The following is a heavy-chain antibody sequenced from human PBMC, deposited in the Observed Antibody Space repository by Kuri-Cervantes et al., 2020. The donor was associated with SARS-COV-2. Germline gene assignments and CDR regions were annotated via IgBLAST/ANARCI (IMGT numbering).Heavy chain of an antibody. CDR3: ARERYYSGHYGKDV. CDR1: GFTFSDYS. Sequence: GESLKISCAASGFTFSDYSMNWVRQAPGKGLEWVSYIGSSSSIIYYADSMKGRFTISRDNAKNSLSLQMNSLRAEDTAVYYCARERYYSGHYGKDVWGQGTTVTVSS. J-gene: IGHJ6*02. D-gene: IGHD3-10*01. CDR2: IGSSSSII. V-gene: IGHV3-48*01.